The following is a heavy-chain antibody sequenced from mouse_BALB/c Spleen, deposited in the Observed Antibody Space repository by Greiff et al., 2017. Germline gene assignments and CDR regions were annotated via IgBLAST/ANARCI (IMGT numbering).Heavy chain of an antibody. CDR1: GYSFTGYF. D-gene: IGHD2-4*01. CDR2: INPYNGDT. Sequence: EVQLHQSGPELVKPGASVKISCKASGYSFTGYFMNWVMQSHGKSLEWIGRINPYNGDTFYNQKFKGKATLTVDKSSSTAHMELRSLASEDSAVYYCARGNYEGDAMDYWGQGTSVTVSS. V-gene: IGHV1-20*02. J-gene: IGHJ4*01. CDR3: ARGNYEGDAMDY.